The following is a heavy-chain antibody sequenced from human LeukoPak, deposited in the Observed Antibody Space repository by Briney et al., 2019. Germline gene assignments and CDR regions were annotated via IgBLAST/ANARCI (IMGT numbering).Heavy chain of an antibody. J-gene: IGHJ5*02. CDR2: INTNEST. CDR1: GGSFSVYY. V-gene: IGHV4-34*01. Sequence: SETLSLTCALYGGSFSVYYSSWIRHPPGKGLEWIGEINTNESTNYNPYIKSLVTISVETSKNQFSMKLSSVTAADTAVYYCARLDRVPARNNWFDRWGEGTLVTVSS. D-gene: IGHD3-10*01. CDR3: ARLDRVPARNNWFDR.